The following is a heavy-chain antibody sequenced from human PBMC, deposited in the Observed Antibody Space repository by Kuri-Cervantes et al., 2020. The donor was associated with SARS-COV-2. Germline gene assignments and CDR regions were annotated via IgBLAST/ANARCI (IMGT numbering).Heavy chain of an antibody. J-gene: IGHJ4*02. D-gene: IGHD6-13*01. CDR2: IYPGDSAT. V-gene: IGHV5-51*01. Sequence: KVSCKGSGYSFTSYWIGWVRQMPGKGLEWMGIIYPGDSATRYSPSFHGQVTITADKSISTAYLQWSSLKASDTAMYYCARLWGQQPAAPDYWGQGTLVTVSS. CDR3: ARLWGQQPAAPDY. CDR1: GYSFTSYW.